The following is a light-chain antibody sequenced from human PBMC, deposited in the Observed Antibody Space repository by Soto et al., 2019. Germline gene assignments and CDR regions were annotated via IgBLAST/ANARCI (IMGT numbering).Light chain of an antibody. V-gene: IGLV2-8*01. CDR1: SSDVGGYNY. J-gene: IGLJ2*01. CDR3: SSYGGTNSLKV. Sequence: QSALTQPPSASGSPGQSVTISCTGTSSDVGGYNYVSWYQQHPGKAPKVMMYEVSKRPSGVPDRFSGSKSVNTASLTVSGLQAEDEADYYCSSYGGTNSLKVFGGGTKLTVL. CDR2: EVS.